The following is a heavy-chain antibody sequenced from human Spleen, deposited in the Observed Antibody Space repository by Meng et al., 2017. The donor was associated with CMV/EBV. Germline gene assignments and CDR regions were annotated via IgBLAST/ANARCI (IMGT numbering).Heavy chain of an antibody. J-gene: IGHJ4*02. CDR3: AKVSGDYDSSGYYYYAYFDS. V-gene: IGHV3-23*01. D-gene: IGHD3-22*01. CDR2: ISGSGGST. Sequence: SDAMSWVRQATGRGLEWVSAISGSGGSTYYADSVKGRFTISRDNSMNTLYLQMNSLRAEDTAVYYCAKVSGDYDSSGYYYYAYFDSWGQGTLVTVSS. CDR1: SDA.